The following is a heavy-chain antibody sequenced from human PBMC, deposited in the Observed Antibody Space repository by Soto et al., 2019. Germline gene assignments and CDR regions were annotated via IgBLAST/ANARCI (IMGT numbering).Heavy chain of an antibody. J-gene: IGHJ5*01. CDR3: ATVLHDYGTNWVDS. V-gene: IGHV4-30-4*01. CDR1: GASIRSGRYY. Sequence: QVQLQESGPRLVKPSQTLSLTCSVSGASIRSGRYYWSWIRQSPGRGLEWIGYIYYTGTTHYNPAVKSLVTILLDNSKDQFSLTLTSVTAADTAIYYCATVLHDYGTNWVDSWGQGTQVTVSS. D-gene: IGHD3-16*01. CDR2: IYYTGTT.